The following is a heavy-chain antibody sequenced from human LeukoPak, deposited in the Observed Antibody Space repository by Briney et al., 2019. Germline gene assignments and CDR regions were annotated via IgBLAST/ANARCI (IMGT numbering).Heavy chain of an antibody. J-gene: IGHJ4*02. D-gene: IGHD6-13*01. CDR3: ARPSGGSSWYYFDY. CDR2: IWSDGSNK. Sequence: GGSLRLSCAASGFTFSSYGMHWVRQAPGKGLEWVAVIWSDGSNKNYADSVKGRFTISRDNSKNTLYLQMNSLRVEDTAMYYCARPSGGSSWYYFDYWGQGTLVTVSS. V-gene: IGHV3-33*01. CDR1: GFTFSSYG.